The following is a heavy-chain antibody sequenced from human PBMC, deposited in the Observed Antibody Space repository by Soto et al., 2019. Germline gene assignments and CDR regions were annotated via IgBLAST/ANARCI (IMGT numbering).Heavy chain of an antibody. CDR2: IHYSGST. CDR3: ARGPRTGVDY. Sequence: PSETLSLTCTVSGGSISSGGYYWSWIRQHPGKDLEWIGYIHYSGSTYYNPSLKSRVTISVDTSKNQFSLKLSSVTAADTAVYYCARGPRTGVDYWGQGTLVTVSS. V-gene: IGHV4-31*03. J-gene: IGHJ4*02. CDR1: GGSISSGGYY. D-gene: IGHD2-8*02.